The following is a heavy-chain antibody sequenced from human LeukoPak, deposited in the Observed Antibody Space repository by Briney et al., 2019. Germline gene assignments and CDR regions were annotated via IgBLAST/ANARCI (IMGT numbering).Heavy chain of an antibody. CDR2: IYYSGIT. J-gene: IGHJ6*03. CDR3: ARDILSYSYYMDI. Sequence: KPSETLSLTCTVSGGSISSYYWSWIRQPPGKGLEWIGYIYYSGITNYNPSLKSRVTISVDTSKNQFSLKLSSVTAADTAVYYCARDILSYSYYMDIWGKGTTVTVSS. V-gene: IGHV4-59*01. CDR1: GGSISSYY. D-gene: IGHD3-10*01.